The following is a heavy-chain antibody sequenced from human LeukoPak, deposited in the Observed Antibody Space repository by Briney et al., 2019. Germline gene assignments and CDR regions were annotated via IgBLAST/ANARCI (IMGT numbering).Heavy chain of an antibody. J-gene: IGHJ5*02. CDR1: GFTFSSYG. Sequence: GRSLGLSCAASGFTFSSYGMHWVRQAPGKGLEWVAVIWYDGSNKYYADSVKGRFTISRDNSKNTLYLQMNSLRAEDTAVYYCARDRNYYGSGSYRGWFDPWGQGTLVTVSS. CDR2: IWYDGSNK. D-gene: IGHD3-10*01. V-gene: IGHV3-33*01. CDR3: ARDRNYYGSGSYRGWFDP.